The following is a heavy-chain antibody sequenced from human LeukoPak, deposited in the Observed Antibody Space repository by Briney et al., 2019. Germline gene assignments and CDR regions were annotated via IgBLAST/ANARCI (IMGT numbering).Heavy chain of an antibody. CDR3: AKAKVDSNGFGADY. V-gene: IGHV3-30*18. CDR1: GFTFSSYG. CDR2: ISYDGSKK. D-gene: IGHD3-22*01. J-gene: IGHJ4*02. Sequence: PGGSLRLSCAASGFTFSSYGMHWVREAPGKGVEGGAVISYDGSKKYYADSVKGRFTISRDNSKNTLYLQMNSLRAEDTAVYYCAKAKVDSNGFGADYWGQGTLVTVSP.